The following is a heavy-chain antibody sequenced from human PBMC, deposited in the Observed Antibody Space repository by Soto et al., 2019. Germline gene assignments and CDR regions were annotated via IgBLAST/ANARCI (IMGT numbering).Heavy chain of an antibody. CDR1: GVSISSYY. Sequence: SETLSLTCTVSGVSISSYYWSWIRQPPGKGLEWIGYIYYSGSTNCNPSLKSRVTISVDTSKNQFSLKLSSVTAADTAVYYCARRYGSAIDYWGQGTLVTVSS. CDR3: ARRYGSAIDY. J-gene: IGHJ4*02. D-gene: IGHD1-26*01. V-gene: IGHV4-59*08. CDR2: IYYSGST.